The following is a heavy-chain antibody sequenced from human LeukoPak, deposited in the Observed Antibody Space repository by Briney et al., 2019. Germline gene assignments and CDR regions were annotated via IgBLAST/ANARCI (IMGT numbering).Heavy chain of an antibody. J-gene: IGHJ4*02. CDR3: ARGRSGSHHFDS. V-gene: IGHV3-30*04. CDR2: ISYDGSNK. D-gene: IGHD3-10*01. Sequence: PGGSLRLSCAASGFTFSNYAMHWVRQAPDKGLEWVAIISYDGSNKYYADSVKGRFTISRDNSKNTLYLQMNSLRADDTAVYYCARGRSGSHHFDSWGQGTLVTVPS. CDR1: GFTFSNYA.